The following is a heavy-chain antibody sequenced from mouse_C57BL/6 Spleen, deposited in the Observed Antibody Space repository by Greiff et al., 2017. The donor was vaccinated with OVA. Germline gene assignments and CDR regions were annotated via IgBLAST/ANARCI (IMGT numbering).Heavy chain of an antibody. D-gene: IGHD2-4*01. CDR2: IYPGSGST. Sequence: QVQLQQPGAELVKPGASVKMSCKASGYTFTSYWITWVKQRPGQGLEWIGDIYPGSGSTNYNEKFKSKATLTVDTSSSTAYMQLSSLTSEDSAVYCGARGGDYEVWFAYWGQGTLVTVSA. V-gene: IGHV1-55*01. J-gene: IGHJ3*01. CDR1: GYTFTSYW. CDR3: ARGGDYEVWFAY.